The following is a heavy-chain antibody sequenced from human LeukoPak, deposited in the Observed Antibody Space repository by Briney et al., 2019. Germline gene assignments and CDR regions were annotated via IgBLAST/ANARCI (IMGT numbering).Heavy chain of an antibody. Sequence: PGGSLRLSCAASGFTVSGHPMSWVRQAPGKGLEWVAVISYDGSNKYYADSVKGRFTISRDNSKNTLYLQMNSLRAEDTAVYYCAINYFDYWGQGTLVTVSS. CDR2: ISYDGSNK. CDR3: AINYFDY. J-gene: IGHJ4*02. CDR1: GFTVSGHP. V-gene: IGHV3-30-3*01.